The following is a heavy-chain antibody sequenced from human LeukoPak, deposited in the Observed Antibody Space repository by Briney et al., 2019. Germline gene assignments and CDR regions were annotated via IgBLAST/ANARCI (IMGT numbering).Heavy chain of an antibody. V-gene: IGHV3-23*01. CDR2: ITGGST. D-gene: IGHD3-10*01. Sequence: GGSLRLSCAASGFTFSSYGMSWVRQAPGKGLEWVSGITGGSTYYADSVKGRFTISRDNSKNPLYLQMNSLRAEDTALYYCAKDKESMVRGVIMFDHWGQGTLVTVSS. CDR3: AKDKESMVRGVIMFDH. CDR1: GFTFSSYG. J-gene: IGHJ4*02.